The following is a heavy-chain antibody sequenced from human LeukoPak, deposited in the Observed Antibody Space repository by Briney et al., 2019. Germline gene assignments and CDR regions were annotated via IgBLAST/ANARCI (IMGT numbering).Heavy chain of an antibody. J-gene: IGHJ5*02. CDR3: ASSEGWQLVGWFDP. Sequence: GASVKVSCKASGGTFSSYAVSWVRQAPGQGLEWMGRIIPILGIANYAQKFQGRVTITADKSTSTAYMELSSLRSEVTAVYYCASSEGWQLVGWFDPWGQGTLVTVSS. CDR1: GGTFSSYA. V-gene: IGHV1-69*04. CDR2: IIPILGIA. D-gene: IGHD6-6*01.